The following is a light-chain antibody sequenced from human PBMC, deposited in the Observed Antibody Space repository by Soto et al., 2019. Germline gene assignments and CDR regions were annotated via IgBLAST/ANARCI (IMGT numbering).Light chain of an antibody. Sequence: QSVLTQPPSASGTPGQRVTISCSGSSSNIGSNTVHWYQQLPGTAPKLLIYSNNQRPSGVPDRFSGSKSGTSASLAISGLQSEDGADYYCAAWDDSLKGPVFGGGTKLTVL. CDR2: SNN. CDR3: AAWDDSLKGPV. CDR1: SSNIGSNT. J-gene: IGLJ2*01. V-gene: IGLV1-44*01.